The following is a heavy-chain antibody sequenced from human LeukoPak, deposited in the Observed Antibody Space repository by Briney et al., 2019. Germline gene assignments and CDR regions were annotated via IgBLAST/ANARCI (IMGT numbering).Heavy chain of an antibody. J-gene: IGHJ4*02. D-gene: IGHD6-13*01. Sequence: SETLSLTCTVSGGSISSYYWSWIRQPAGKGLEWIGRIYTSGSTNYNPSLKSRVTMSVDTSRNQFSLKLSSVTAADTAVYYCARPSEQQLTTYYFDYWGQGTLVTVSS. CDR1: GGSISSYY. CDR3: ARPSEQQLTTYYFDY. CDR2: IYTSGST. V-gene: IGHV4-4*07.